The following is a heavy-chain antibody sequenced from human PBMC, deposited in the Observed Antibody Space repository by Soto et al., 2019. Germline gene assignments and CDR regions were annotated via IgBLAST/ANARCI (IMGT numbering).Heavy chain of an antibody. CDR1: GCPISSYY. J-gene: IGHJ6*02. CDR3: ARDLWGYCGADCYPLDV. Sequence: SETLSLTSTVSGCPISSYYWSWIRQPPGKGLEWIGYMYNTGSTIYNPSLKSRVTISVDTSKNQFSLKLNSVTAADTAVYYCARDLWGYCGADCYPLDVWGQGTTVT. CDR2: MYNTGST. D-gene: IGHD2-21*02. V-gene: IGHV4-59*01.